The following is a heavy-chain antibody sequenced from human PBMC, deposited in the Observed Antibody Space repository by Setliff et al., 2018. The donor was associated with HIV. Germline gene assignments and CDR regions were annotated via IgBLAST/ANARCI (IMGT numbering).Heavy chain of an antibody. CDR2: VNRGGSSE. J-gene: IGHJ4*02. V-gene: IGHV3-74*01. Sequence: GGSLRLSCAGSGFTFEKYWMHWVRQAPGKGLVWVSRVNRGGSSETYADSVKGRFTISRDNAKNTLYLQMNSLRVEDTGVYYCHSGYDTEEQSYFDYWGQGTLVTVSS. CDR3: HSGYDTEEQSYFDY. CDR1: GFTFEKYW. D-gene: IGHD5-12*01.